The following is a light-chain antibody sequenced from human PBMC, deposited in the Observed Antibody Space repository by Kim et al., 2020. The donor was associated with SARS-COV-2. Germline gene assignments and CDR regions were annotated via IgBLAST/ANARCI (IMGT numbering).Light chain of an antibody. Sequence: ASVRDRVTITCRASQCINNYLAWYQQTPGKVPTLLIYPASTLQSGVPSRFGGSGSGTDFTLTINSLQPEDVATYYCQQTSRAPRTFGQGTKVDIK. CDR2: PAS. CDR1: QCINNY. J-gene: IGKJ1*01. V-gene: IGKV1-27*01. CDR3: QQTSRAPRT.